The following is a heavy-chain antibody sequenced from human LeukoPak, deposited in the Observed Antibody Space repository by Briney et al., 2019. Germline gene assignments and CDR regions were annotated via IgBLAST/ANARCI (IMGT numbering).Heavy chain of an antibody. D-gene: IGHD6-19*01. Sequence: GGSLRLSCAASGFTFDDYAMHWVRHAPGKGLEWVSGISWNSGSIVYADSVEGRFTISRDNAKNSLYLQMNSLRAEETALYYCAKGSRYSSGWFDYWGQGTLVTVSS. CDR2: ISWNSGSI. V-gene: IGHV3-9*01. J-gene: IGHJ4*02. CDR1: GFTFDDYA. CDR3: AKGSRYSSGWFDY.